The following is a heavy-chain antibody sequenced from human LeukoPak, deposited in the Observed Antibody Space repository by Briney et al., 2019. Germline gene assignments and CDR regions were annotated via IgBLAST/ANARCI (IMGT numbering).Heavy chain of an antibody. D-gene: IGHD2-2*01. CDR1: GGSISSNYY. J-gene: IGHJ4*02. CDR3: ARLLIYCSSTSCHFDY. CDR2: FFYSGST. Sequence: PSETLSLTCTVSGGSISSNYYWGWIRQPPGKGLEWIVSFFYSGSTYYNPSLKSRVTISVETSNNQFSLKLSSVTAADTAMYYCARLLIYCSSTSCHFDYWGQGTLVTVSS. V-gene: IGHV4-39*01.